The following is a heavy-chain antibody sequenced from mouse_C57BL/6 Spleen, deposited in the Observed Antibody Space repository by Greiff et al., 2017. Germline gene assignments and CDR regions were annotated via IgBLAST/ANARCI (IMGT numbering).Heavy chain of an antibody. CDR2: IDPEDGET. V-gene: IGHV14-2*01. Sequence: EVQLQQSGAELVKPGASVKLSCTASGFNIKDYYMHWVKQRTEQGLAWIGRIDPEDGETKYAPKFQGKATITADTSSNTAYLQLSSLTSEDTAVYYCAHYYGSSYYAMDYWGQGTSVTVSS. CDR1: GFNIKDYY. CDR3: AHYYGSSYYAMDY. D-gene: IGHD1-1*01. J-gene: IGHJ4*01.